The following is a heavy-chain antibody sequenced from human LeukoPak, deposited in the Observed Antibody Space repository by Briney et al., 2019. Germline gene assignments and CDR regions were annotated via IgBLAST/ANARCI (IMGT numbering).Heavy chain of an antibody. CDR3: ARWLGYCSSSSCYQPFDY. D-gene: IGHD2-2*01. Sequence: GGSLILSCKGSGYSFTSYWIGWVRQMPGKGLEWMGIIYPGDSDARYSPSFQGQVTISADKSISTTYLHWSSLKASDTAMYYCARWLGYCSSSSCYQPFDYWGQGTLVTVSS. J-gene: IGHJ4*02. V-gene: IGHV5-51*01. CDR1: GYSFTSYW. CDR2: IYPGDSDA.